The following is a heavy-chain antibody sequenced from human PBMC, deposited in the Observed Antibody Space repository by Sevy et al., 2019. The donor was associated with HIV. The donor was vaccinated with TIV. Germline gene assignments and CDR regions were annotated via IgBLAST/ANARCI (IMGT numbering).Heavy chain of an antibody. V-gene: IGHV3-74*01. D-gene: IGHD6-6*01. CDR1: GFTFSSYW. CDR2: INSDGSST. J-gene: IGHJ4*02. CDR3: ARGVVSTARPIYFDY. Sequence: GGSLRLSCAASGFTFSSYWMHWVRQAPGKGLVWVSRINSDGSSTRYADSVKGRFTISRDNAKNTLYLQMNSLRAEDTAVYYCARGVVSTARPIYFDYWGQGTLVTVSS.